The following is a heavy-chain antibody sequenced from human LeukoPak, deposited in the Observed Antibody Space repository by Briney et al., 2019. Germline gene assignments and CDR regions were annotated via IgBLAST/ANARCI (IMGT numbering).Heavy chain of an antibody. J-gene: IGHJ4*02. CDR1: GYTFTNYG. V-gene: IGHV1-2*02. Sequence: ASVKVSCKASGYTFTNYGISWVRQAPGQGLEWMGWINPNSGGTNYAQKFQGRVTMTRDTSISTAYMELSRLRSDDTAVYYCARSKADAGGGGIVDYWGQGTLVTVSS. D-gene: IGHD3-16*01. CDR3: ARSKADAGGGGIVDY. CDR2: INPNSGGT.